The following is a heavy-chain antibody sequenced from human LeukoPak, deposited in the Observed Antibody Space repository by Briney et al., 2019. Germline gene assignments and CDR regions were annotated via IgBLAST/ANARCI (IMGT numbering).Heavy chain of an antibody. CDR2: IYYSGST. V-gene: IGHV4-30-4*01. CDR3: ARGKSMVRGVPSYFDY. Sequence: SQTLSLTCTVSGGSISSGDYYWSWIRQPPGKGLEWIGYIYYSGSTYYNPSLKSRDTISVDTSKNQFSLKLSSVTAADTAVYYCARGKSMVRGVPSYFDYWGQGTLVTVSS. J-gene: IGHJ4*02. CDR1: GGSISSGDYY. D-gene: IGHD3-10*01.